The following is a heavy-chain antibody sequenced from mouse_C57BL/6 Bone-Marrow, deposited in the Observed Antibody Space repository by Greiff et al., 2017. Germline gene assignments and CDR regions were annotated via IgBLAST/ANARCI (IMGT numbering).Heavy chain of an antibody. CDR3: TPDSNYAY. J-gene: IGHJ3*01. D-gene: IGHD2-5*01. CDR1: GFNIKDDY. V-gene: IGHV14-4*01. CDR2: IDPENGDT. Sequence: DVQLQESGAELVRPGASVKLSCTASGFNIKDDYMHWVKQRPEQGLEWIGWIDPENGDTEYASKFQGKATITADTSSNTAYLQLSSLTSEDTAVYYCTPDSNYAYWGQGTLVTVSA.